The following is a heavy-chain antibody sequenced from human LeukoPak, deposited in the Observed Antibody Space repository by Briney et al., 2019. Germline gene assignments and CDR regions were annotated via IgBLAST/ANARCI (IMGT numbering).Heavy chain of an antibody. CDR3: ARVSTVTTCLDY. D-gene: IGHD4-17*01. CDR1: GGSISSGGYY. CDR2: IYHSGST. Sequence: SETLSLTCTVSGGSISSGGYYWSWIRQPPGKGLEWIGYIYHSGSTYYNPFHKSRVTISVDRSKNQFSLKLSSVTAADTAVYYCARVSTVTTCLDYWGQGTLVTVSS. J-gene: IGHJ4*02. V-gene: IGHV4-30-2*01.